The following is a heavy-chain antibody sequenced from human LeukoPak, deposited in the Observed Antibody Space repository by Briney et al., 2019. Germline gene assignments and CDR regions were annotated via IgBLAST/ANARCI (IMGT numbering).Heavy chain of an antibody. CDR1: GFTFSSYS. V-gene: IGHV3-48*01. CDR3: ARAYYDILTGPFFPDY. D-gene: IGHD3-9*01. Sequence: PGGSLRLSCAASGFTFSSYSMNWVRQAPGKGLEWVSYISSSSITIYYADSVKGRFTISRDNAKTSLYLQMNSLRAEDTAVYYCARAYYDILTGPFFPDYWGQGTLVTVSS. J-gene: IGHJ4*02. CDR2: ISSSSITI.